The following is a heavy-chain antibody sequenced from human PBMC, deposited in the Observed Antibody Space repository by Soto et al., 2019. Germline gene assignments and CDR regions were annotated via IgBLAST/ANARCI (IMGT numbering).Heavy chain of an antibody. D-gene: IGHD2-15*01. Sequence: GGSLRLSCAASGFTFSSYALHWVRQAPGKGLEWVAVISYDGSNKYYADSVKGRFTISRDNSKNTLYLQMNSLRAEDTAVYYCAREKNVPNCSGGSCYSGYFDYWGQGTLVTVSS. CDR1: GFTFSSYA. CDR2: ISYDGSNK. CDR3: AREKNVPNCSGGSCYSGYFDY. J-gene: IGHJ4*02. V-gene: IGHV3-30-3*01.